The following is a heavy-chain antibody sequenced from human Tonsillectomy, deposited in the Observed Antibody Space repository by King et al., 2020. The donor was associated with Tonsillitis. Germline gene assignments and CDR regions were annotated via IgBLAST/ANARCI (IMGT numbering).Heavy chain of an antibody. J-gene: IGHJ6*02. V-gene: IGHV3-23*04. CDR1: GFTFTQYA. Sequence: VQLVESGGGLVQPGGSLRLSCADSGFTFTQYAMTWVRQAPGKGLEWVSLISDTGGDTFYTDSVKGRFPISRDNSKNTLSLQMNSLRPEDTAVYYCAKVVGQLDTGGYTRRNYCYGMAVWGQGTTVTVSS. CDR3: AKVVGQLDTGGYTRRNYCYGMAV. D-gene: IGHD2-8*02. CDR2: ISDTGGDT.